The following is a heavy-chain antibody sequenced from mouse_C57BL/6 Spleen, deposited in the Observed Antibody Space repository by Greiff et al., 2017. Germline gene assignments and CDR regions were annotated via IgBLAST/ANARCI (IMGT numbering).Heavy chain of an antibody. D-gene: IGHD1-1*01. Sequence: EVQGVESGPELVKPGASVKISCKASGYSFTDYNMNWVKQSNGKSLEWIGVINPNYGTTSYNQKFKGKATLTVDQSSSTAYMQLNSLTSEDSAVYYWAREEAHYDGRHYYAMDYWGQGTSVTVSS. CDR1: GYSFTDYN. V-gene: IGHV1-39*01. CDR3: AREEAHYDGRHYYAMDY. J-gene: IGHJ4*01. CDR2: INPNYGTT.